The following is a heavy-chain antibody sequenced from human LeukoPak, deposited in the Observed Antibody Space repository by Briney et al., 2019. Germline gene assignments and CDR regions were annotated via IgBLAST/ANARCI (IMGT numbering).Heavy chain of an antibody. CDR2: ISSSSRYI. CDR1: GFTFSSYS. CDR3: AKDLRRGGPIDY. V-gene: IGHV3-21*04. Sequence: GGSLRLSCAASGFTFSSYSINWVRQAPGKGLEWVSSISSSSRYIYYADSVKGRFTISRDKSKDTLYLQMNSLRAEDTAVYHCAKDLRRGGPIDYWGQGTLVTVSS. J-gene: IGHJ4*02.